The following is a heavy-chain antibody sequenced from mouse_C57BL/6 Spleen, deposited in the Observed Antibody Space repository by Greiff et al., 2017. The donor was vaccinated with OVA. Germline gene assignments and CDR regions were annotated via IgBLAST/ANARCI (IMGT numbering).Heavy chain of an antibody. J-gene: IGHJ2*01. D-gene: IGHD1-1*01. CDR3: ARPTVGATREGFDY. Sequence: VQLQQSGPELVKPGASVKISCKASGYAFSSSWMNWVKQRPGKGLEWIGRIYPGDGDTNYNGKFKGKATLTADKSSSTAYMQLSSLTSEDSAVYFCARPTVGATREGFDYWGQGTTLTVSS. V-gene: IGHV1-82*01. CDR2: IYPGDGDT. CDR1: GYAFSSSW.